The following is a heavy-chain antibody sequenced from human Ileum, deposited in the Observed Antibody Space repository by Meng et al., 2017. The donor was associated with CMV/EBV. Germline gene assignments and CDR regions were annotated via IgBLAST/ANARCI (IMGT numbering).Heavy chain of an antibody. CDR2: IDTNTGNP. J-gene: IGHJ4*02. Sequence: CPASGYTVTYTNIIWVRQAPGPGPEWMGWIDTNTGNPTYAQGFTGRFVFSLDTSVNTAYLQISSLKADDTAVYYCARDGLSGRYFDYWGQGTLVTVSS. D-gene: IGHD1-26*01. V-gene: IGHV7-4-1*02. CDR3: ARDGLSGRYFDY. CDR1: GYTVTYTN.